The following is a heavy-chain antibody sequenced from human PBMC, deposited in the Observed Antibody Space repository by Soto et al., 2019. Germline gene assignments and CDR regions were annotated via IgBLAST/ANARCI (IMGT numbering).Heavy chain of an antibody. Sequence: ASVKVSCKASGGTFSSYAISWVRQAPGQGLEWMGGIIPIFGTANYAQKFQGRVTITADESTSTAYMELSSLRSEDTAVYYCATDTGYYDSSARTRVFDYWGQGTLVTVSS. J-gene: IGHJ4*02. CDR2: IIPIFGTA. V-gene: IGHV1-69*13. CDR1: GGTFSSYA. CDR3: ATDTGYYDSSARTRVFDY. D-gene: IGHD3-22*01.